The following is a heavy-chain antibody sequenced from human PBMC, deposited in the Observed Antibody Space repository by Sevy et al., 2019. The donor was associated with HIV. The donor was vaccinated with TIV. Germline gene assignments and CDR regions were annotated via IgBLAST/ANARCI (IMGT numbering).Heavy chain of an antibody. CDR2: ISYDGNSK. J-gene: IGHJ4*02. D-gene: IGHD1-26*01. CDR1: GFIFSSYG. Sequence: GGSLRLSCAASGFIFSSYGMHWVRQAPGKGLEWVTIISYDGNSKYNSDSGKGRFTITRDNSENILYLQMNSLRTADTAVYYCVKGGVTWELLDYWGQGTLVTVSS. V-gene: IGHV3-30*18. CDR3: VKGGVTWELLDY.